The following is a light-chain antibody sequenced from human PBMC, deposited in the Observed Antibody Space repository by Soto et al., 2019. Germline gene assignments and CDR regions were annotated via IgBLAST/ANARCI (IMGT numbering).Light chain of an antibody. CDR2: DAS. CDR3: QQYHNLPLT. Sequence: DLQMTQSPSSLSGSVGDRVTITCQASQDVSNYLNWYQQKPGKAPKLLIYDASNLETGVPSRLSGSGAGIDFTCTITTLQPEDVATYYCQQYHNLPLTCGGGPEVDIK. J-gene: IGKJ4*01. CDR1: QDVSNY. V-gene: IGKV1-33*01.